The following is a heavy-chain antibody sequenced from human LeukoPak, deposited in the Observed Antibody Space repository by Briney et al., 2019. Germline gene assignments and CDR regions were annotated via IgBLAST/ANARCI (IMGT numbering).Heavy chain of an antibody. CDR1: GDSVPSNNAA. D-gene: IGHD6-13*01. CDR2: TYYRSKWYD. V-gene: IGHV6-1*01. Sequence: SQTLSLTCAISGDSVPSNNAAWNWIRQSPSRGLEWLGRTYYRSKWYDDYEVSVKSRITINPDTSKNQFSLQLNSVSPADTAVYYCAREVRRQHLGQRTNIDAFDIWGQGTMVAVSS. CDR3: AREVRRQHLGQRTNIDAFDI. J-gene: IGHJ3*02.